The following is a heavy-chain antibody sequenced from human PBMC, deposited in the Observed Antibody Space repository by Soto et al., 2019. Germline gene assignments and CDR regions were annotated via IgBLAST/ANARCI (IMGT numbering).Heavy chain of an antibody. CDR3: ARDSSITMIVVPLAFDI. CDR2: INSDGNST. CDR1: GFPFSRYG. Sequence: PGGSLRLSCAASGFPFSRYGMHWVRQAPGKGLVWVSGINSDGNSTSYADSVKGRFTISRDNAKNTLYLQMNSLRAEDTAVYYCARDSSITMIVVPLAFDIWGQGTMVTVSS. J-gene: IGHJ3*02. D-gene: IGHD3-22*01. V-gene: IGHV3-74*01.